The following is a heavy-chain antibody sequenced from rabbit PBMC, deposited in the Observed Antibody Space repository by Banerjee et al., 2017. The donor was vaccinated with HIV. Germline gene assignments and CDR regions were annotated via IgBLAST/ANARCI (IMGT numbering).Heavy chain of an antibody. CDR1: GIAFSSYG. D-gene: IGHD2-1*01. J-gene: IGHJ4*01. Sequence: QVVESGGGLVTLGGSLKLSCKASGIAFSSYGISWVRQAPGKGLEWIAYIYPGFGIRNYANSVKGRFTISSDNAQNTVFLQMTSLTASDTATYFCATSYDDYGDPVYYFNLWGPGTLVTVS. V-gene: IGHV1S7*01. CDR3: ATSYDDYGDPVYYFNL. CDR2: IYPGFGIR.